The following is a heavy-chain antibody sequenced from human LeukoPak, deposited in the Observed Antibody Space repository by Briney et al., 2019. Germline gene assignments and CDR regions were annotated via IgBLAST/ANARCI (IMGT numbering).Heavy chain of an antibody. J-gene: IGHJ6*02. D-gene: IGHD1-1*01. CDR2: ISAYNGNT. V-gene: IGHV1-18*01. CDR1: GYTFTSYG. Sequence: GASVKVSCKASGYTFTSYGISWVRQAPGQGLEWMGWISAYNGNTNYAQKLQGRVTMTTDTSTSTAYMELRSLRSDDTAVYYCARVGQLEPFYHYYGMDVWGQGTTVTVSS. CDR3: ARVGQLEPFYHYYGMDV.